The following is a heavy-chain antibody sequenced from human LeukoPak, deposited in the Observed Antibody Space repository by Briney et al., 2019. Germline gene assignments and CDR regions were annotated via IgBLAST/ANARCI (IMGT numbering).Heavy chain of an antibody. Sequence: GESLKISCKGSGYSFTSYWIAWVRQMPGKGLEWMGIIYPGDSETRYSPSFQGQVTISADKSISTAYLQWSSLKASDTAMYYCARHGAIAAAGTTYYYHYYGMDVWGQGTTVTVSS. D-gene: IGHD6-13*01. J-gene: IGHJ6*02. CDR1: GYSFTSYW. CDR2: IYPGDSET. CDR3: ARHGAIAAAGTTYYYHYYGMDV. V-gene: IGHV5-51*01.